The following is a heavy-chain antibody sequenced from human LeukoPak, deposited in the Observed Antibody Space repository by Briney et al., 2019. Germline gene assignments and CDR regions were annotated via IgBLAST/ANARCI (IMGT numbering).Heavy chain of an antibody. CDR2: IYHSGIT. D-gene: IGHD5-12*01. Sequence: PSETLSLTCAVSGGSISSSNWWSWVRQPPGKGLEWIGEIYHSGITNYNPSLKSRVTISVDKSKNQFSLKLSSVTAADTAVYYCARGGNSGYETHFDYWGQGTLVTVSS. J-gene: IGHJ4*02. V-gene: IGHV4-4*02. CDR1: GGSISSSNW. CDR3: ARGGNSGYETHFDY.